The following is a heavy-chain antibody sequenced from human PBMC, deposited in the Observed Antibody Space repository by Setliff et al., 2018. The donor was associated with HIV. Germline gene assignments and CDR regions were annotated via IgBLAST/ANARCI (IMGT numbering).Heavy chain of an antibody. CDR2: INPSGGST. J-gene: IGHJ6*03. D-gene: IGHD6-19*01. CDR1: GYTFTGYY. Sequence: ASVKVSCKASGYTFTGYYMHWVRQAPGQGLEWMGWINPSGGSTSYAQKFQGRVTMTRDTSTSTVYTELSSLRSEDTAVYYCPRNPRIAVAGTDYYYYMDVWGKGTTVTVSS. CDR3: PRNPRIAVAGTDYYYYMDV. V-gene: IGHV1-46*01.